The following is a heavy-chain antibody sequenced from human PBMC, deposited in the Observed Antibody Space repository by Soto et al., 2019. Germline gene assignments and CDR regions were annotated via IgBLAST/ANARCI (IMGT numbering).Heavy chain of an antibody. Sequence: QVQLVQSGAEVKKPGASVKVSCKASGHTSTNYAVHWVRQAPGQRLEWMGRIDAGNGNTKYSQKFQGRVTITTDTSASTAYMELSSLRSADTAVYYCAREGSTYGSTFDYWGQGTLVTVSS. CDR2: IDAGNGNT. J-gene: IGHJ4*02. CDR3: AREGSTYGSTFDY. V-gene: IGHV1-3*01. D-gene: IGHD3-10*01. CDR1: GHTSTNYA.